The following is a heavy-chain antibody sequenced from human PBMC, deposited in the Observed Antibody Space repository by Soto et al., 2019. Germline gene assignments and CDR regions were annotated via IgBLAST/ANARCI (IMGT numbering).Heavy chain of an antibody. J-gene: IGHJ4*02. CDR1: GGSLSTNP. V-gene: IGHV1-69*06. D-gene: IGHD2-15*01. Sequence: QVQLVQSGTEVKKPGSSVKVSCKASGGSLSTNPISWVRQAPGQGLEWMGGTGSGTGPGNHAQKFQGRLTVTADKSTSTVYMELTNLXXXXXXXYYCARRHSGGFFRFFDSWGQGTLVTVSS. CDR2: TGSGTGPG. CDR3: ARRHSGGFFRFFDS.